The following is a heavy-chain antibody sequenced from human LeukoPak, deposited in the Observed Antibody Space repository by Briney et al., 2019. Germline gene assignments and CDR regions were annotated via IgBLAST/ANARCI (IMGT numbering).Heavy chain of an antibody. CDR1: GFTFSNYW. V-gene: IGHV3-30*03. Sequence: GGSLRLSCAASGFTFSNYWMHWVRQAPGKGLEWVATISYDEDNIYYADSVKGRFTISRDNSKDTLFLQMNSLKIEDTAIYYCEASWHYWGQGTLVTVSS. J-gene: IGHJ4*02. CDR3: EASWHY. CDR2: ISYDEDNI. D-gene: IGHD1-26*01.